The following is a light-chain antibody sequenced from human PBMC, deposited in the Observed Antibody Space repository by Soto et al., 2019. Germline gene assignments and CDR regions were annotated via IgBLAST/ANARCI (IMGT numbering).Light chain of an antibody. CDR1: NSDIGIYNY. Sequence: QSALTQPASVSGSPGQSITISCTGTNSDIGIYNYVSWYQQHPGKAPKLIIYEVSNRPSGVSLRFSGSESGNTASLTISGLQAEDEADYYCNSYASTYVLVFGGGTKLTVL. J-gene: IGLJ3*02. CDR3: NSYASTYVLV. V-gene: IGLV2-14*01. CDR2: EVS.